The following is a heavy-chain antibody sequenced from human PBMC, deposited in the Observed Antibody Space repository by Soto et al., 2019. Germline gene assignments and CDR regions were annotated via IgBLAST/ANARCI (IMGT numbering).Heavy chain of an antibody. CDR2: MHPNSGNT. Sequence: QVQLVQSGAEVKKPGASVKVSCKASGYTFTSYDIYWVRQATGQGLEWMGWMHPNSGNTGYAQKFQGRVTMTRNTSITTAYMELSRLTSEDTAVYYSARGLSYRQDWGQGTLVTVSS. CDR1: GYTFTSYD. CDR3: ARGLSYRQD. V-gene: IGHV1-8*01. J-gene: IGHJ4*02. D-gene: IGHD1-26*01.